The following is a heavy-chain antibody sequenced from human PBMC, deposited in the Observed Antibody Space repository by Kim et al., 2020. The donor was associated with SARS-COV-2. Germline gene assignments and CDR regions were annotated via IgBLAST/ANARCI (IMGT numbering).Heavy chain of an antibody. CDR3: ARGRWVDTAIGDYFDY. Sequence: GGSLRLSCAASGFTFSSYGMHWVRQAPGKGLEWVAVIWYDGSNKYYADSVKGRFTISRDNSKNTLYLQMNSLRAEDTAVYYCARGRWVDTAIGDYFDYWGQGTLVTVSS. CDR1: GFTFSSYG. D-gene: IGHD5-18*01. CDR2: IWYDGSNK. J-gene: IGHJ4*02. V-gene: IGHV3-33*08.